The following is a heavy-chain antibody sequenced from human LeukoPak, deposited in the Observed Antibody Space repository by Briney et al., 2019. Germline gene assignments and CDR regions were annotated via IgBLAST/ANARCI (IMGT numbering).Heavy chain of an antibody. CDR2: IYNSGNS. J-gene: IGHJ4*02. D-gene: IGHD6-13*01. CDR1: GGSISSGGYY. V-gene: IGHV4-31*03. Sequence: SQTLSLTCTVSGGSISSGGYYWSWIRQHPGKGLEWIGYIYNSGNSYYNPSLKSRVTISVDTSKNQFSLKVSSVTAADTAVYYCARHWETSSWYVDYWGQGTLVTVSS. CDR3: ARHWETSSWYVDY.